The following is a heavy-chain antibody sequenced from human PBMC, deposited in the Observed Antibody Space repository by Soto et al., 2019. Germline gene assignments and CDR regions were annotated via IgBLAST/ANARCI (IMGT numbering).Heavy chain of an antibody. CDR3: ARTRSAWSDFHYYALDV. Sequence: QVQLVESGGGGVQPGRSLRLSCAASGFTFNSYGMHWVRQGPGNGLEWVAFISYDSTKTYYADSVKGRVTISRDNSNSALYVQMNSLSGEDTAVYYCARTRSAWSDFHYYALDVWGQGTTVTVSS. CDR2: ISYDSTKT. CDR1: GFTFNSYG. J-gene: IGHJ6*02. D-gene: IGHD1-26*01. V-gene: IGHV3-30*03.